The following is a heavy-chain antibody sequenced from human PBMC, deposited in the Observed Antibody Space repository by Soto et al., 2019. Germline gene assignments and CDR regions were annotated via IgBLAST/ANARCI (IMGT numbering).Heavy chain of an antibody. CDR3: ARHLYCSTTSCYPEY. D-gene: IGHD2-2*01. Sequence: SVKVSCKASGGTFSSYAISWVRQAPGQGLEWMGGIIPIFGTANYAQKFQGRVTITADESTSTAYMELSSLRSEDTAVYYCARHLYCSTTSCYPEYWGQGTLVTVS. CDR2: IIPIFGTA. V-gene: IGHV1-69*13. CDR1: GGTFSSYA. J-gene: IGHJ4*02.